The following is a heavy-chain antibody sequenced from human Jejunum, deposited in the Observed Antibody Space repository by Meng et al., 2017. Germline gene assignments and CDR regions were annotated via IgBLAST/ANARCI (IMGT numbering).Heavy chain of an antibody. D-gene: IGHD6-19*01. J-gene: IGHJ4*02. CDR3: VTAETTVAGTTGSTDY. CDR2: IYSGGNT. V-gene: IGHV3-66*01. Sequence: EVQLVESGGGLVQPGGSLRLSRAASGISVSSNYMSWVRQAPGKGLELFSVIYSGGNTYYADSVKGRFTISRDKSKNTLYLQMNSLRAEDTAVYYCVTAETTVAGTTGSTDYWGQGTLVTVSS. CDR1: GISVSSNY.